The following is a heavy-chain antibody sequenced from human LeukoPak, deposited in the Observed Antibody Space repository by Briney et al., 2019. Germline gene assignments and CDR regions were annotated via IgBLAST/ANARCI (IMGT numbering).Heavy chain of an antibody. CDR1: GGSISSGDYY. Sequence: SQTLSLTCTVSGGSISSGDYYWSWIRQPPGKGLEWIGYIYYSGSTYYNPSLKSRVTMSVDTSKNQFYLKLSSVTAADTAVYYCARDTTDDSSGYSIFDYWGQGTLVTVSS. J-gene: IGHJ4*02. D-gene: IGHD3-22*01. V-gene: IGHV4-30-4*08. CDR3: ARDTTDDSSGYSIFDY. CDR2: IYYSGST.